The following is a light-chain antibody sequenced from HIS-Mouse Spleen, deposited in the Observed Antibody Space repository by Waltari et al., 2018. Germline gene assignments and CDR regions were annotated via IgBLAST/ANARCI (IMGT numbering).Light chain of an antibody. CDR1: SSDVGSYNL. Sequence: QSALTQPASVSGSPGQSITISCTGTSSDVGSYNLVSWYQQHPGKAPKRMIYEGSKRRSGVSIRFSGSKSGNTASLTISGLQAEDEADYYCCSYAGSSTFGVFGGGTKLTVL. CDR3: CSYAGSSTFGV. J-gene: IGLJ3*02. CDR2: EGS. V-gene: IGLV2-23*03.